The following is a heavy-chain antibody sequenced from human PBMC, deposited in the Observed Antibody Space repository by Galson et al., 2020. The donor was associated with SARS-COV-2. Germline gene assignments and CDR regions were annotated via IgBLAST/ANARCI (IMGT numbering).Heavy chain of an antibody. CDR3: AREGGYLDAFDT. J-gene: IGHJ3*02. D-gene: IGHD3-16*02. CDR1: GFTFSIYA. CDR2: ISYDGSNK. Sequence: GESLKISCAASGFTFSIYAMHWVRQAPGKGLEWVAVISYDGSNKYYADSVKGRFTISRDNSKNTLYLQMNSLRAEDTAVYYCAREGGYLDAFDTWGQGTRVTVSS. V-gene: IGHV3-30*01.